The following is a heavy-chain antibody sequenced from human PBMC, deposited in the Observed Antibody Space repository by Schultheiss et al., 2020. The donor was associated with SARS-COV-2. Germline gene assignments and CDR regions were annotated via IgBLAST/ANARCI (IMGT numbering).Heavy chain of an antibody. CDR3: AIYRGSYFDY. V-gene: IGHV4-61*08. CDR2: IYYSGST. CDR1: GGSISSGGYY. Sequence: SETLSLTCAVSGGSISSGGYYWSWIRQHPGKGLEWIGYIYYSGSTNYNPSLKSRVTISVDTSKNQFSLKLSSVTAADTAVYYCAIYRGSYFDYWGQGTLVTVAS. D-gene: IGHD1-26*01. J-gene: IGHJ4*02.